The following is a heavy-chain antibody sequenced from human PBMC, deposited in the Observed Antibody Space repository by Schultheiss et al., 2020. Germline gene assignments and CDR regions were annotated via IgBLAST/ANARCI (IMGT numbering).Heavy chain of an antibody. CDR1: GFTFSSYG. CDR2: ISYDGSNK. CDR3: ARTTYYYDISGYYYVPNFDY. J-gene: IGHJ4*02. V-gene: IGHV3-30*03. D-gene: IGHD3-22*01. Sequence: GGSLRLSCAASGFTFSSYGMHWVRQAPGKGLEWVAVISYDGSNKYYADSVKGRFTISRDNSKNTLYLQMNSLRAEDTAVYYCARTTYYYDISGYYYVPNFDYWGQGTLVTVSS.